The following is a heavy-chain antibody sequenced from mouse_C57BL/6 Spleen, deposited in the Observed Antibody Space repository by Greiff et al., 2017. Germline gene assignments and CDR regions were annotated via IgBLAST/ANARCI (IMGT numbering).Heavy chain of an antibody. D-gene: IGHD4-1*01. CDR2: IDPANGNT. CDR1: GFNIKNTY. J-gene: IGHJ4*01. Sequence: VQLKESVAELVRPGASVKLSCTASGFNIKNTYMHWLKQRPEQGLEWIGRIDPANGNTKYAPKFQGKATRTADTSSNTAYLQRSSLTSEDTAIYYCARLPLGREAMDYWGQGTSVTVSS. CDR3: ARLPLGREAMDY. V-gene: IGHV14-3*01.